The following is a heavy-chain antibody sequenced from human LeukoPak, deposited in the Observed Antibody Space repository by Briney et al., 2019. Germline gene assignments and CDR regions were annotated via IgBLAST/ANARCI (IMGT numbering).Heavy chain of an antibody. D-gene: IGHD1-14*01. Sequence: KPSETLSLTCAVSGFSISSGHYWDWIRQSPGKALEWIGEINHSGSTNYNPSLKSRVTISVDTSKNQFSLRLSSVTAADTAVYYCARGRPPAGFTGFDYWGQGTLVTVSS. CDR1: GFSISSGHY. CDR3: ARGRPPAGFTGFDY. J-gene: IGHJ4*02. V-gene: IGHV4-38-2*01. CDR2: INHSGST.